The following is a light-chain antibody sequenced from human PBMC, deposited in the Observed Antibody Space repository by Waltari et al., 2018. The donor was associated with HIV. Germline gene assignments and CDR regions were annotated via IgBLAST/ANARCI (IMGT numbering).Light chain of an antibody. V-gene: IGLV2-14*03. J-gene: IGLJ2*01. CDR1: MVDLTY. Sequence: QSAPTQPASVSGSPGQSITISCNNMVDLTYVSLYQQYPGKAPNLLIYEISNRPSGISSRFSGSKSGDTASLTISGLQADDEADYFCTKYTSTNVLILFGGGTKVTVL. CDR2: EIS. CDR3: TKYTSTNVLIL.